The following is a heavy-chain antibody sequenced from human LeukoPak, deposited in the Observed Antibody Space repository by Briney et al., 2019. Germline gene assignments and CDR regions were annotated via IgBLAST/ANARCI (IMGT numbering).Heavy chain of an antibody. CDR3: AKVGGYDYNPFDY. D-gene: IGHD5-12*01. Sequence: GGSLRLSCAASGFTFSSYGMHWVRQAPGKGLEWVAVISYDGSNKYYADSVKGRFTISRDNSKNTLYLQMNSLRAEDTAVYYCAKVGGYDYNPFDYWGQGTLVTVSS. CDR2: ISYDGSNK. V-gene: IGHV3-30*18. CDR1: GFTFSSYG. J-gene: IGHJ4*02.